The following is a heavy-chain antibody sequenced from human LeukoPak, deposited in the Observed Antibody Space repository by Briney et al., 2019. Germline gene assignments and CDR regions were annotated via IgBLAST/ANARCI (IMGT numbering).Heavy chain of an antibody. Sequence: GGSLRLSCAASGFTFNSYAMSWVRQAPGKGLEWVSAISGSGGSTYYADSVKGRFAISRDNSKNTVYLQMNSLRAEDTALYYCAKRPNYVAAYFDYWGQGTPVTVSS. CDR3: AKRPNYVAAYFDY. V-gene: IGHV3-23*01. D-gene: IGHD4/OR15-4a*01. CDR2: ISGSGGST. J-gene: IGHJ4*02. CDR1: GFTFNSYA.